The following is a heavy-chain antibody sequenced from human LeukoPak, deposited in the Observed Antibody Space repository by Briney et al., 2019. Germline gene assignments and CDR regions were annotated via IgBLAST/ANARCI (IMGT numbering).Heavy chain of an antibody. Sequence: PGGSLRLSCAASGLTYTDFWMHWVRQAPGKGLEWVSLIKNVGSVTRYADSVKGRFIISRDDAKNTLDLQMNSLKVDDTAVYYCATRHSYGYDYWGQGILVTVSS. CDR2: IKNVGSVT. J-gene: IGHJ4*02. D-gene: IGHD5-18*01. CDR3: ATRHSYGYDY. V-gene: IGHV3-74*01. CDR1: GLTYTDFW.